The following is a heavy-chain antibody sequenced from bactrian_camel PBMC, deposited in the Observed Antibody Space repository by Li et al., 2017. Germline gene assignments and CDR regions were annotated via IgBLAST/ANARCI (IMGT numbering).Heavy chain of an antibody. CDR1: GALLSTHG. CDR2: INSDGST. CDR3: NWAGPDNYHY. Sequence: DVQLVESGGALVQPGGSLRLSCAVSGALLSTHGLTWLRQAEGKGLLWLGTINSDGSTHYRDVDNVKGRFIISKDNAENTASEDTAMYYCAAETQRFMNWAGPDNYHYWGQGTQVTVS. V-gene: IGHV3S10*01. J-gene: IGHJ4*01. D-gene: IGHD3*01.